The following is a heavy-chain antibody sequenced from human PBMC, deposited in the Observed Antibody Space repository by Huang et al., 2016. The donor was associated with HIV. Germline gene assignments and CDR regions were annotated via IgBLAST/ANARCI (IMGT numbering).Heavy chain of an antibody. CDR3: ARGGSHFAGWDGFPVHPLDL. J-gene: IGHJ3*01. D-gene: IGHD3-10*01. V-gene: IGHV4-39*01. CDR2: SYCSGSN. Sequence: QTRLQESGPGLVKPSETLSLTCTVSGGSISSRTYYWAWSRQPPGKGLEWIGNSYCSGSNYYSPSLSSRITRSLDTSKNQFSLRLTSVTAADTAVYYCARGGSHFAGWDGFPVHPLDLWGRGTMVTVSS. CDR1: GGSISSRTYY.